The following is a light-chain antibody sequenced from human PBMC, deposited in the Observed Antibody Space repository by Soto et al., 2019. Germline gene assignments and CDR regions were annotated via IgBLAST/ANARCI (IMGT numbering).Light chain of an antibody. CDR2: DVS. CDR3: SSYTSSSTPSVV. V-gene: IGLV2-14*01. J-gene: IGLJ2*01. Sequence: QSALTQPASVSGSPGQSITISCTGTSSDVGGYNYVSWYRQHPGKAPKLMIYDVSNRPSGVSNRFSGSKSGNTASLTISGLQAEDEADYYCSSYTSSSTPSVVFGGGTKLTVL. CDR1: SSDVGGYNY.